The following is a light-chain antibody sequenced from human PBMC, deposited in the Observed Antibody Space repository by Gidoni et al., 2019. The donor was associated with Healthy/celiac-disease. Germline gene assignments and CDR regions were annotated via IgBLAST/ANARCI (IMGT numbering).Light chain of an antibody. J-gene: IGLJ1*01. CDR2: DVS. CDR3: SSYTSSSTLYV. CDR1: SSDVGGYNY. Sequence: QSALTQPASASGSPGQSITISCTGTSSDVGGYNYVSWYQQHPGKAPKLMIYDVSNRPSGVSNLFSGSKSSNTASLTISGLQAEDEADYYCSSYTSSSTLYVFGTGTKVTVL. V-gene: IGLV2-14*03.